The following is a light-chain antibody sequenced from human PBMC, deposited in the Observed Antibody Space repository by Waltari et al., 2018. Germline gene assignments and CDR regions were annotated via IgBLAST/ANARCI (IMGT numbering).Light chain of an antibody. CDR1: SSNIGSDF. J-gene: IGLJ3*02. CDR3: AAWDDSLSGPGV. Sequence: QRVTISCSGRSSNIGSDFLYWYQQLPGTAPQLLVDRNNQRPSGVPDRFSGSKSGTSASLASSGLRSEDEADYYCAAWDDSLSGPGVFGGGTRLTVL. CDR2: RNN. V-gene: IGLV1-47*01.